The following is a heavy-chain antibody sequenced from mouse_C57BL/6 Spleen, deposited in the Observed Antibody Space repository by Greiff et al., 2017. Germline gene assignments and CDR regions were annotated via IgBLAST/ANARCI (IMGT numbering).Heavy chain of an antibody. CDR2: INPGSGGT. D-gene: IGHD1-1*01. Sequence: QVHVKQSGAELVRPGTSVKVSCKASGYAFTNYLIEWVKQRPGQGLEWIGVINPGSGGTNYNEKFKGKATLTADKSSSTAYMQLSSLPSEDSAVYFCARGDYYGSSYSAMDYWGQGTSVTVSS. J-gene: IGHJ4*01. CDR3: ARGDYYGSSYSAMDY. CDR1: GYAFTNYL. V-gene: IGHV1-54*01.